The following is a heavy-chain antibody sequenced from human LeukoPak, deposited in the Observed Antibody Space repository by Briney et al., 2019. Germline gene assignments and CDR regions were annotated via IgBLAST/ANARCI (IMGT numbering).Heavy chain of an antibody. D-gene: IGHD6-19*01. Sequence: GGSLRLSCAGSGFTFSRYWMTWVRQDPGKGLEGVATIKPDGSETYYLDSVKGRFTISRDNARDSLYLQMNSLRDDDTSLYYCARDASALHWGRGTLVTVSS. V-gene: IGHV3-7*01. CDR2: IKPDGSET. CDR3: ARDASALH. J-gene: IGHJ4*02. CDR1: GFTFSRYW.